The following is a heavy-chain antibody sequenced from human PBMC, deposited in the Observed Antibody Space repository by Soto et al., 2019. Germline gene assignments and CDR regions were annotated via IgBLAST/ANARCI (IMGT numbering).Heavy chain of an antibody. J-gene: IGHJ5*02. CDR3: AKDPRNTSPNWFDP. Sequence: GGSLRLSCAASGFTLSSYGMHWVRQAPGKGLEWVAVISYDGSNKYYADSVKGRFTISRDNSKNTLYLQMNSLRAEDTAVYYCAKDPRNTSPNWFDPWGQGTLVTVSS. CDR1: GFTLSSYG. V-gene: IGHV3-30*18. CDR2: ISYDGSNK. D-gene: IGHD5-18*01.